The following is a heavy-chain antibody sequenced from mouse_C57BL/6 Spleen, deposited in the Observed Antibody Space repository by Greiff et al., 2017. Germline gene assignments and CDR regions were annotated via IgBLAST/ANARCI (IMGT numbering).Heavy chain of an antibody. J-gene: IGHJ4*01. CDR1: GYSFTGYY. CDR2: INPSTGGT. Sequence: EVMLVESGPELVKPGASVKISCKASGYSFTGYYMNWVKQSPEKSLEWIGEINPSTGGTTYNQKFKAKATLTVDKSSSTAYMQLKSLTSEDSAVYYCARDHYYYGSEKAMDYWGQGTSVTVSS. V-gene: IGHV1-42*01. CDR3: ARDHYYYGSEKAMDY. D-gene: IGHD1-1*01.